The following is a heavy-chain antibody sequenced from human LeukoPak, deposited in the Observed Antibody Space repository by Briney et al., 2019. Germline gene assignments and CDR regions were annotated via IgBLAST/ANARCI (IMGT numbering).Heavy chain of an antibody. CDR1: GHTFTSYD. Sequence: GASVKVSCKASGHTFTSYDINWVRQATGQGLRCMGWMNPNSGNTGYAQKFQGRVTMTRNTSMSTAYMELSSLISEDTAAYYCAREVKPMDVWGKGTTVTVSS. J-gene: IGHJ6*03. CDR3: AREVKPMDV. CDR2: MNPNSGNT. D-gene: IGHD4-23*01. V-gene: IGHV1-8*01.